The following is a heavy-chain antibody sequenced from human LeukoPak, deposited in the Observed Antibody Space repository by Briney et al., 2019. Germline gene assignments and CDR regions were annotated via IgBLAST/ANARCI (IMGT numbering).Heavy chain of an antibody. CDR3: ARVNPLLGATDY. V-gene: IGHV4-59*10. CDR1: GGSFSGYY. D-gene: IGHD5-12*01. Sequence: SETLSLTCAVYGGSFSGYYWTWIRQPAGKGLEWIGRIYTSGSTNYNPSLKSRVTISVDTSKNQFSLKLSSVTAADTAVYYCARVNPLLGATDYWGQGTLVTVSS. CDR2: IYTSGST. J-gene: IGHJ4*02.